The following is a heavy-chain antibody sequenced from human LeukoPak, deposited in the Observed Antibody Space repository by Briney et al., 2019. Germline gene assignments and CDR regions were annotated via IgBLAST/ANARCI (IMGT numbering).Heavy chain of an antibody. CDR1: GFAFSSYW. D-gene: IGHD5-18*01. CDR3: ARHNYGYNY. Sequence: GGSLRLSCAASGFAFSSYWMSWVRQAPGMGLEWVANIEQDGSEKYYVDSVKGRFTISRDNAKNSLYLQMNSLRVEDTAVYYCARHNYGYNYWGQGTLVTVSS. V-gene: IGHV3-7*01. J-gene: IGHJ4*02. CDR2: IEQDGSEK.